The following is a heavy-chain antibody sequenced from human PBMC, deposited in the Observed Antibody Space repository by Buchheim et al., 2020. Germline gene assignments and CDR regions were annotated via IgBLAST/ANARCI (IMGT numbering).Heavy chain of an antibody. Sequence: QVQLQESGPGLVKPSETLSLTCTVSGGSVSSGSSYWSWIRQPPGKGLEWIVSIYYGWTTNYNPSLQSRVTISVATSSNQFALKRTSVTGADTAMYYCARDRGDFSNKDFSYYYTDVWGKGTT. CDR1: GGSVSSGSSY. CDR2: IYYGWTT. J-gene: IGHJ6*03. D-gene: IGHD3-3*01. CDR3: ARDRGDFSNKDFSYYYTDV. V-gene: IGHV4-61*01.